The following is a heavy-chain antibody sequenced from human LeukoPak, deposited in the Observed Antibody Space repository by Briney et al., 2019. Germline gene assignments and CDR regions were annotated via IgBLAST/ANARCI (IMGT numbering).Heavy chain of an antibody. CDR2: IKQDGSVK. V-gene: IGHV3-7*01. J-gene: IGHJ4*02. CDR1: GFTVSTNY. Sequence: GGSLRLSCAASGFTVSTNYMAWVRQAPGKGLEWVANIKQDGSVKYYVDSVKGRFTISRDNAKNSLYLQMNSLRAEDTAVYYCARDRGATSSSPFDYWGQGTLATVSS. D-gene: IGHD6-13*01. CDR3: ARDRGATSSSPFDY.